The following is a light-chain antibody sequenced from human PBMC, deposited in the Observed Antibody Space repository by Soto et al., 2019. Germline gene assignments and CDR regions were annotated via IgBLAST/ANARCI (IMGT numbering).Light chain of an antibody. CDR3: MQGTLWPRT. V-gene: IGKV2-30*01. CDR1: QSLVFSDGNTY. J-gene: IGKJ1*01. CDR2: KVS. Sequence: DVVMTQSPLSLPVTLGQPASISCRSSQSLVFSDGNTYFNLFHQRPGQSPRRLIYKVSYRDSGVPDRFSASGSGPDFTLKISRVEAADVGVDYCMQGTLWPRTFGQGTKVEIK.